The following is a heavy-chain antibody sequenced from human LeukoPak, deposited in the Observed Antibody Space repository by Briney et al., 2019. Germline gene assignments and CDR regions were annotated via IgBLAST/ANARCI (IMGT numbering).Heavy chain of an antibody. Sequence: GGTLRLSCAASGFTFRTSGMSWVRQAPGKGLEWVSAISGSGVSTYYADSVKGRFTISRDNSKNTLYLQMNSLRAEDTAVYYCARILGGYWGQGTLVTVSS. CDR3: ARILGGY. J-gene: IGHJ4*02. V-gene: IGHV3-23*01. D-gene: IGHD3-16*01. CDR1: GFTFRTSG. CDR2: ISGSGVST.